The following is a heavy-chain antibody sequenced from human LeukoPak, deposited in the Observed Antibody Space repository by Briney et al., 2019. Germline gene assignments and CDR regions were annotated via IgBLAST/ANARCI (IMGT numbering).Heavy chain of an antibody. CDR3: ARITMVRGVACFDY. J-gene: IGHJ4*02. D-gene: IGHD3-10*01. Sequence: ASVKVSCKASGYTFTSYGISWVRQAPGQGLEWMGWISAYNGNTNYAQKLQGRVTMTTDTSTSTAYMELRSLRSDDTAVYYCARITMVRGVACFDYWGQGTLVTVSS. CDR1: GYTFTSYG. V-gene: IGHV1-18*01. CDR2: ISAYNGNT.